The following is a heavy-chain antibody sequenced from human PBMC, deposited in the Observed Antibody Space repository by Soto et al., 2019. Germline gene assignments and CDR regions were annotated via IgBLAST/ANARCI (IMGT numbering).Heavy chain of an antibody. CDR1: GFTFSIYA. D-gene: IGHD6-19*01. CDR2: ISYDGSNK. Sequence: QVQLVESGGGVVQPGRSLRLSCAASGFTFSIYAIHWVRQAPGKGLEWVAVISYDGSNKYYADSVKGRFTISRDNSKNTLYLQMNSLRAEDTAVYYCASPPPNIAVAGGEDAFDIWGQGTMVTVSS. J-gene: IGHJ3*02. V-gene: IGHV3-30-3*01. CDR3: ASPPPNIAVAGGEDAFDI.